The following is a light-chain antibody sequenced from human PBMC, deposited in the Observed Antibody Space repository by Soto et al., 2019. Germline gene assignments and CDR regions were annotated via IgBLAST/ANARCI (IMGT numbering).Light chain of an antibody. CDR3: QQYHDWRRT. CDR2: GAT. Sequence: EIVITQSPATLSVYPGARVTLSCRASQRLHGSLLWFQKKSGQPPRLLIYGATARVAGVPVRFSGSWGGTEGTLTISSLQSEDCESYVCQQYHDWRRTFGQGTKVEIK. CDR1: QRLHGS. J-gene: IGKJ2*01. V-gene: IGKV3-15*01.